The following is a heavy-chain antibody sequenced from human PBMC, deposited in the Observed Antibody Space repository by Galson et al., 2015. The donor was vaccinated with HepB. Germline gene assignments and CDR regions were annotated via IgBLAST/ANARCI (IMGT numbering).Heavy chain of an antibody. CDR2: IGVSGGST. CDR3: AKDHHGQYDYIWGNN. D-gene: IGHD3-16*01. J-gene: IGHJ4*02. Sequence: SLRLSCAASGFTFSKNSMNWVRQAPGTGLEWVSSIGVSGGSTYYADSVKGRFTISRDNARNTLYLQMNSLRAEDTAVYYCAKDHHGQYDYIWGNNWGQGTLVTVSS. V-gene: IGHV3-23*01. CDR1: GFTFSKNS.